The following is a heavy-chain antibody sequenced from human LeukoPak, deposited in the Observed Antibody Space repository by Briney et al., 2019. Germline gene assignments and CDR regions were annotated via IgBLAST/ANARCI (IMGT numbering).Heavy chain of an antibody. D-gene: IGHD6-13*01. CDR1: GGSFSGYY. J-gene: IGHJ4*02. CDR3: ARGVSIAAAVPYFDY. CDR2: INHSGST. V-gene: IGHV4-34*01. Sequence: PSETLSLTCAVYGGSFSGYYWSWIRQPPGKGLEWIGEINHSGSTNYNPSLKSRVTISVDTSKNQFSLKLSSVTAADTAVYYCARGVSIAAAVPYFDYWGQGTLVTVSS.